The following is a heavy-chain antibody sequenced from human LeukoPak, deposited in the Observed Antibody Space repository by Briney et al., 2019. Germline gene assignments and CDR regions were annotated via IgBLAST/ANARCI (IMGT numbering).Heavy chain of an antibody. CDR1: GGTFSSCT. Sequence: SVKVSCKASGGTFSSCTISWVRQAPGQGLEWMGRIIPILGIANYAQKFQGRVTITADKSTSTAYMELSSLRSEDTAVYYCARDFSGYSYGRPPDYWGQGTLVTVSS. J-gene: IGHJ4*02. V-gene: IGHV1-69*04. D-gene: IGHD5-18*01. CDR3: ARDFSGYSYGRPPDY. CDR2: IIPILGIA.